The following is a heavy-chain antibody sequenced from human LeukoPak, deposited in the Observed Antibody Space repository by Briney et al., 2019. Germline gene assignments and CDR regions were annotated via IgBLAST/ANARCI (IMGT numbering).Heavy chain of an antibody. V-gene: IGHV3-7*05. Sequence: SGGSLLLSFSASGYTFSNSWTTWLRQAPGKGLEWVAHIKEDGTDKYYVDSVTGRFTISRDNTINSLYLQMSSLRAEDTAVYYCATWSDAGEFDSGGQGTLVSVSS. D-gene: IGHD3-10*01. CDR1: GYTFSNSW. J-gene: IGHJ4*02. CDR3: ATWSDAGEFDS. CDR2: IKEDGTDK.